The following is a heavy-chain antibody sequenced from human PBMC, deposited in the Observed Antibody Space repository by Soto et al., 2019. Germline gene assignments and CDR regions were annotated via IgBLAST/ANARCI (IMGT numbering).Heavy chain of an antibody. CDR2: IDWDDDK. J-gene: IGHJ5*02. D-gene: IGHD6-13*01. CDR3: AHRGYSSSWVNWFDP. CDR1: GFSLITSGVG. V-gene: IGHV2-5*02. Sequence: QITLKESGPTLVKPTQTLTLTCTFSGFSLITSGVGVGWIRQPPGKALEWLALIDWDDDKRYSPSLKSRLTITTDTSKNQVALTMTNMDPVDTATYYCAHRGYSSSWVNWFDPWGQGTLVTVSS.